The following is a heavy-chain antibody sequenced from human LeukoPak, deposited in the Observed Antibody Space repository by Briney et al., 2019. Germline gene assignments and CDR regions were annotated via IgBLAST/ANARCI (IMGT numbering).Heavy chain of an antibody. Sequence: GGSLRLSCAASGFTFSSYAMHWVRQAPGKGLEWVAVISYDGSNKYYADSVKGRFTISRDNSKNTLYLQMNSLRAEDTAVYYCAKAVEWELYYFDYWGQGTLVTVSS. CDR1: GFTFSSYA. V-gene: IGHV3-30-3*01. J-gene: IGHJ4*02. CDR2: ISYDGSNK. CDR3: AKAVEWELYYFDY. D-gene: IGHD1-26*01.